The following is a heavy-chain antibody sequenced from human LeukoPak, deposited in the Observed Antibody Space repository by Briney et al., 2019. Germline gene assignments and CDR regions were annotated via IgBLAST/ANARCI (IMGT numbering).Heavy chain of an antibody. J-gene: IGHJ5*02. CDR3: ARGLRYFDWTRKNWFDP. Sequence: PSETLSLTCAVYGGSFSGYYWSWIRQPPGKGLEWIGEINHSGSTNYNPPLKSRVTISVDTSKNQFSLKLSSVTAADTAVYYCARGLRYFDWTRKNWFDPWGQGTLVTVSS. CDR2: INHSGST. V-gene: IGHV4-34*01. D-gene: IGHD3-9*01. CDR1: GGSFSGYY.